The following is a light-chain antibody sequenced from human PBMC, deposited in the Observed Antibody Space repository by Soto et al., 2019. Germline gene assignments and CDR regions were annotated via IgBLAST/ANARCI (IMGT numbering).Light chain of an antibody. J-gene: IGLJ3*02. CDR2: EVT. CDR1: TNDIGSYNY. CDR3: SSYKFSTTLRV. V-gene: IGLV2-14*01. Sequence: QSALTQPASVSGSPGQSITLSCAGTTNDIGSYNYVSWFQQHPGEAPKLIIFEVTHRPSGISTRFSGSKSGNTASLTISDLQAEDEALYYCSSYKFSTTLRVFGGGTQLNVL.